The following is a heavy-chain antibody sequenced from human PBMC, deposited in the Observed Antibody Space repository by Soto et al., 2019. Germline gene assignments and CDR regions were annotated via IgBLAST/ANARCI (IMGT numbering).Heavy chain of an antibody. J-gene: IGHJ4*02. CDR2: IYYRGNS. CDR1: SDSITSVTYY. Sequence: QGQLQESGPGLVKPSQTLSLTCTVSSDSITSVTYYWSWVRQHPERRLEWIGYIYYRGNSHYNSSLKSRISISHDRSKIQLSLELNSVTAADTSVNNFSKSGASNSLSGVFDFWGQATLVTVSS. CDR3: SKSGASNSLSGVFDF. D-gene: IGHD3-10*01. V-gene: IGHV4-31*03.